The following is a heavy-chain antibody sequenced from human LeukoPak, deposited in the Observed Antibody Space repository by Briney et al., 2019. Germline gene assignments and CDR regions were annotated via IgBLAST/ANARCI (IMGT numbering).Heavy chain of an antibody. CDR3: VRGRYYFDH. CDR1: RFSFNTYW. J-gene: IGHJ4*02. CDR2: INSDGSST. V-gene: IGHV3-74*01. D-gene: IGHD5-24*01. Sequence: PGGSLRLSCAASRFSFNTYWMHWVRQAPGMGLVWVPRINSDGSSTSYADSVKGRFTISRDNAKNTLYLQMNNLRAEDTAVYYCVRGRYYFDHWGQGTLVTVSS.